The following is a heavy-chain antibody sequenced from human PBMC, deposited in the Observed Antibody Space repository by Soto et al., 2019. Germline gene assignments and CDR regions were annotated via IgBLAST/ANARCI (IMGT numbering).Heavy chain of an antibody. CDR2: INHSGST. CDR1: GGSFSGYY. CDR3: ARGKPDYDFWSGVLNWFDP. Sequence: SETLSLTCAVYGGSFSGYYWSWIRQPPGKGLEWIGEINHSGSTNYNPSLKSRVTISVDTSKNQFSLKLSSVTAADTAVYYCARGKPDYDFWSGVLNWFDPWGQGTLVTVSS. V-gene: IGHV4-34*01. D-gene: IGHD3-3*01. J-gene: IGHJ5*02.